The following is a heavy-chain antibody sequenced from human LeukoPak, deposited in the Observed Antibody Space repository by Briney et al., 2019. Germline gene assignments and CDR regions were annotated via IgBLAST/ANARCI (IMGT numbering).Heavy chain of an antibody. CDR3: ARGRQWFSDY. CDR1: GFTFSSYS. D-gene: IGHD3-22*01. Sequence: PGGSLRLSCAASGFTFSSYSMNWVRQAPGKGLEWVSYISSGSATIYYADSVKGRFTISRENAKNSLYLQMNSLRGEDTAVYYCARGRQWFSDYWGQGTLVTVSS. V-gene: IGHV3-48*01. CDR2: ISSGSATI. J-gene: IGHJ4*02.